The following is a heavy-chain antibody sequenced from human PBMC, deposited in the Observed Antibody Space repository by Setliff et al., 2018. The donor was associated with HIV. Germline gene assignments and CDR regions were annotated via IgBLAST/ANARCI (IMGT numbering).Heavy chain of an antibody. CDR2: IGGSGRTI. D-gene: IGHD6-13*01. V-gene: IGHV3-11*04. J-gene: IGHJ6*02. CDR3: ARAGAAADEGDYYYYGLDV. CDR1: GFRFRSYW. Sequence: GGSLRLSCAASGFRFRSYWMSWIRQAPGKGLEWVVYIGGSGRTIYYADSVKGRFTVSRDNAKKSLSLQMNSLRLEDTAVYYCARAGAAADEGDYYYYGLDVWGQGTTVTVSS.